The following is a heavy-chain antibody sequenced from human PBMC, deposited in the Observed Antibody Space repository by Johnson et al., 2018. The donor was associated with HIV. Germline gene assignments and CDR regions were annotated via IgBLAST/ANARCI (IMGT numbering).Heavy chain of an antibody. CDR3: ARGGYSTILDAFDI. CDR2: ISYDGSNK. V-gene: IGHV3-30-3*01. D-gene: IGHD6-13*01. Sequence: QVQLVESGGGVVQPGRSLRLSCAASGFTFSSYAMHWVRQAPGKGLEWVAVISYDGSNKYYADSVKGRFTISRDNCKNTLYLQMNSLRAEDTAVYYCARGGYSTILDAFDIWGQGTMVTVSS. J-gene: IGHJ3*02. CDR1: GFTFSSYA.